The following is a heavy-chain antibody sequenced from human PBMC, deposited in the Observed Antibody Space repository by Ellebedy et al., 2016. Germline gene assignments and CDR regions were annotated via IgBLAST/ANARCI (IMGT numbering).Heavy chain of an antibody. Sequence: GESLKISXAASGFTFSRFTMNWVRQVPGKGLEWLSYIELTSGSTFYADSVKGRFTISKDNANNSLYLQMSSLRAEDTAVYYCTKVGNGWSSDYWGQGTLVTVSS. J-gene: IGHJ4*01. V-gene: IGHV3-48*04. CDR1: GFTFSRFT. CDR2: IELTSGST. D-gene: IGHD6-19*01. CDR3: TKVGNGWSSDY.